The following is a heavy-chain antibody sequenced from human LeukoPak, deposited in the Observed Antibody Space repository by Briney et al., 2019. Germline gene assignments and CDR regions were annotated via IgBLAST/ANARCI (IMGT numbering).Heavy chain of an antibody. CDR2: INPNTTNT. V-gene: IGHV1-2*02. Sequence: ASVKVPCKASGYTLTGYHVHWVRQAPGQGLEWMGWINPNTTNTKYAQKFQGRVTMTRDTSISTAYMEMSRLTSDDSAVYYCARGFAGLAEYLLHWGQGTLVTVSS. CDR1: GYTLTGYH. J-gene: IGHJ1*01. CDR3: ARGFAGLAEYLLH. D-gene: IGHD3-3*01.